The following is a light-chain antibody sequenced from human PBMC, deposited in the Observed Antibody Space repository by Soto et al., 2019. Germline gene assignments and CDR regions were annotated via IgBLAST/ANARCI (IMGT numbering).Light chain of an antibody. J-gene: IGLJ1*01. Sequence: QSALTRPASVSGSPGQSITISCTGTSSDVGGYNFVSWYQHHPGTPPKLIIYEVIHRPSGVSNRFSGSKSAITASLTISGLQVEHEADYFCSSYSSTTTREVFGPGTKLTVL. V-gene: IGLV2-14*01. CDR3: SSYSSTTTREV. CDR1: SSDVGGYNF. CDR2: EVI.